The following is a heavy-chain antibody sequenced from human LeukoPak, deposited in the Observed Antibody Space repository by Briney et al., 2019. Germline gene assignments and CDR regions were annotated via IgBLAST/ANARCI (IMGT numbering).Heavy chain of an antibody. Sequence: SETLSLTCTVSGGSISSYYWSWIRQPPGKGLEWIGYIYTSGSTNYNPSLKSRVTISVDTSKNQSSLKLSSVTAADTAVYYCARQSRYYYDSSGYPDAFDIWGQGTMVTVSS. CDR1: GGSISSYY. V-gene: IGHV4-4*09. D-gene: IGHD3-22*01. CDR3: ARQSRYYYDSSGYPDAFDI. CDR2: IYTSGST. J-gene: IGHJ3*02.